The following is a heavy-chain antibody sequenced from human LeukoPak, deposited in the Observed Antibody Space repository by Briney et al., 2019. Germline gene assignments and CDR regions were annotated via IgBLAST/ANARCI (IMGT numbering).Heavy chain of an antibody. V-gene: IGHV3-74*01. CDR3: ARGANIALAPIDF. CDR1: GFTFRSYW. D-gene: IGHD6-19*01. J-gene: IGHJ4*02. Sequence: PGGSLRLSCAASGFTFRSYWMYWVRQAPGKGLVWVSRINSDGSSTSYADSVKGRFTISRDNAKNTLYLQMNSLRAEDTAVYYCARGANIALAPIDFWGQGTLVTVSS. CDR2: INSDGSST.